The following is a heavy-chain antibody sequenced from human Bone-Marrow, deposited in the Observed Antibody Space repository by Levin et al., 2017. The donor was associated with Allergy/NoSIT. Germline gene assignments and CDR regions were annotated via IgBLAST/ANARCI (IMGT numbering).Heavy chain of an antibody. CDR1: GFTFSTFA. V-gene: IGHV3-23*01. CDR3: AKDLSAVPAANYYYGMDV. J-gene: IGHJ6*02. Sequence: GESLKISCATSGFTFSTFAMSWVRQAPGKGLEWVSAISGSGETTYYADSVKGRFTISRDNSKNTQYGQMNSLRAEETALFYCAKDLSAVPAANYYYGMDVWGQGTTVTLSS. CDR2: ISGSGETT. D-gene: IGHD2-2*01.